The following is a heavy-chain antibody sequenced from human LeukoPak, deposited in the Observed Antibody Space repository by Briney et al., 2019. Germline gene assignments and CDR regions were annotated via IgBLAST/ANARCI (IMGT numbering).Heavy chain of an antibody. CDR1: GFTFSSYS. Sequence: GGSRRLSCAASGFTFSSYSMNWVRQAPGKGLEWVSSISSSSSYIYYADSVKGRFTISRDNAKNSLYLQMNSLRAEDTAVYYCARDFGDYYDSSGPNRPSFDYWGQGTLVTVSS. CDR3: ARDFGDYYDSSGPNRPSFDY. J-gene: IGHJ4*02. D-gene: IGHD3-22*01. V-gene: IGHV3-21*01. CDR2: ISSSSSYI.